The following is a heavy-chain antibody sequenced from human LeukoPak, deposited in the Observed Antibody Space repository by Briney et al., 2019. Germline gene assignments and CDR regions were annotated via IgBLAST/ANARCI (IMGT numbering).Heavy chain of an antibody. V-gene: IGHV3-43*02. D-gene: IGHD1-1*01. CDR3: ARVLLEREAR. J-gene: IGHJ4*02. Sequence: HPGGSLRLSCAASGFTIDDYAMHWVRQAPGKGLEWVSLITGDGPNTYYADSVKGRFTISRDNSRNSLYLQMNSLRAEDTAVYYCARVLLEREARWGQGTLVTVYS. CDR1: GFTIDDYA. CDR2: ITGDGPNT.